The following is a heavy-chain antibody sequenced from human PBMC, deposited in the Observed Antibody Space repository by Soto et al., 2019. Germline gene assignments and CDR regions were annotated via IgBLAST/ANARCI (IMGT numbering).Heavy chain of an antibody. V-gene: IGHV4-4*08. CDR1: GGSIRSYC. Sequence: PSETLSLTCTVSGGSIRSYCWTWIRQPPGEGLEWIGSIYNSGSTNYNPSLKSRVTISVDTSKNQFSLKLSSVTAAGTAVYYCARAQQRITIFGVVIIRWFDPWGQGTLVTVSS. CDR3: ARAQQRITIFGVVIIRWFDP. J-gene: IGHJ5*02. CDR2: IYNSGST. D-gene: IGHD3-3*01.